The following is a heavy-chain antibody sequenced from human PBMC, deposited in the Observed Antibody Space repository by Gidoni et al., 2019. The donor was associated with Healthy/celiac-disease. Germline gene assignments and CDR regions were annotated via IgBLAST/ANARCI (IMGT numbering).Heavy chain of an antibody. CDR3: ARGNYYDFWSGNLDY. CDR1: GFTFSSYE. Sequence: EVQLVESGGGLVQPVGSLRLSCAASGFTFSSYEMNCVRQAPGKGLEWVSYISSSGSTIYYADSVKGRFTISRDKAKNSLYLQMNSLRAEDTAVYYCARGNYYDFWSGNLDYWGQGTLVTVSS. D-gene: IGHD3-3*01. V-gene: IGHV3-48*03. CDR2: ISSSGSTI. J-gene: IGHJ4*02.